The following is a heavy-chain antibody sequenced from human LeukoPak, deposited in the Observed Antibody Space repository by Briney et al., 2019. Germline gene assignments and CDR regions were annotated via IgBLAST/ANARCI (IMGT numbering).Heavy chain of an antibody. Sequence: ASVKVSCKASGYTFTGYYMHWARQAPGQGLEWMGWINPISGGTNYAQKFQGRVTMTRDTSISTAYMELSSLRSEDTAVYYCARGVPFGGQFKYVWGSYRLKVFDYWGQGTLVTVSS. CDR1: GYTFTGYY. CDR3: ARGVPFGGQFKYVWGSYRLKVFDY. J-gene: IGHJ4*02. D-gene: IGHD3-16*02. V-gene: IGHV1-2*02. CDR2: INPISGGT.